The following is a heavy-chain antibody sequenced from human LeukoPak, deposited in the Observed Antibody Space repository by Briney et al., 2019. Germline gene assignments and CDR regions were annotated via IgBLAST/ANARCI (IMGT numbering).Heavy chain of an antibody. CDR3: AKDVRAGGGGMDV. Sequence: GGSLRLSCAGSGVTFSNYAMNWVRQAPGKGLEWVSLISSSGANPHYADSVKGRFTISRDNSKNTVSLQMNSLRGEDTAVYYCAKDVRAGGGGMDVWGQGTPVTVSS. CDR1: GVTFSNYA. D-gene: IGHD3-10*02. J-gene: IGHJ6*02. CDR2: ISSSGANP. V-gene: IGHV3-23*01.